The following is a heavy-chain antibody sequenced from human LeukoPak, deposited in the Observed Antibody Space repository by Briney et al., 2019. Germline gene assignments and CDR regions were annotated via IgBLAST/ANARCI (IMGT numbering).Heavy chain of an antibody. Sequence: PSETLSLTCTVSGGSISSSSYYWGWIRQPPGKGLEWIGSIYYSGSTYYNPSLKSRVTISVDTSKNQFSLKLSSVTAADTAVYYCARLGGYSSSWSPRARDYWGQGTLVTVSS. D-gene: IGHD6-13*01. CDR1: GGSISSSSYY. V-gene: IGHV4-39*01. CDR2: IYYSGST. CDR3: ARLGGYSSSWSPRARDY. J-gene: IGHJ4*02.